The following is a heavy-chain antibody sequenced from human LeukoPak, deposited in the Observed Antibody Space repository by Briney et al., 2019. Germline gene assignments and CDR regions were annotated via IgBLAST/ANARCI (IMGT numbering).Heavy chain of an antibody. J-gene: IGHJ4*02. CDR2: ITWNSDYK. V-gene: IGHV3-9*01. CDR3: AARHSYRSGWFYFDF. D-gene: IGHD6-19*01. Sequence: GRSLRLSCAASGFTFDDYAMHWVRQAPGKGLEWVSGITWNSDYKVYADSVKDRFTISRDNAKNSLYLQMNSLRDEDTALCYCAARHSYRSGWFYFDFWGQGTLVTVSS. CDR1: GFTFDDYA.